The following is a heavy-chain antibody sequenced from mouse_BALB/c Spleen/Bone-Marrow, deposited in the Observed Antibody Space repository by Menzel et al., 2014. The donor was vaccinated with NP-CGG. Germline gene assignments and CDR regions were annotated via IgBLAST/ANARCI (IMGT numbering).Heavy chain of an antibody. V-gene: IGHV1-80*01. CDR3: ARRDGSTYYYAMDY. J-gene: IGHJ4*01. CDR2: IYPGDGDT. Sequence: AQLQQSGAELVRPGSSVKISCKASGYAFSSYWMNWVKQRPGQGLEWIGQIYPGDGDTNYNGKFKGKATLTADKSSSTAYMQLSSLTSEDSAVYFCARRDGSTYYYAMDYWGQGTSVTVSS. CDR1: GYAFSSYW. D-gene: IGHD1-1*01.